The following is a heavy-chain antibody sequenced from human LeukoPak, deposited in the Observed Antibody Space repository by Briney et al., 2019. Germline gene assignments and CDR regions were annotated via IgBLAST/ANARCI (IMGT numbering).Heavy chain of an antibody. CDR1: GFTFSDYY. V-gene: IGHV3-30*03. J-gene: IGHJ6*02. CDR3: ARVGGDILSGHRTGYYYAMDV. D-gene: IGHD3-9*01. CDR2: ISYDGSNK. Sequence: GGSLRLSCAASGFTFSDYYMTWLRQAPGKGLEWVALISYDGSNKYYADSVKGRFTISRDNSKNTVYLQMNSPRAEDTAVYYCARVGGDILSGHRTGYYYAMDVWGQGTTVTVSS.